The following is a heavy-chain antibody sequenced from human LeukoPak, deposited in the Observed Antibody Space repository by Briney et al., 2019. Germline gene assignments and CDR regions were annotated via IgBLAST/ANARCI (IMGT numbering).Heavy chain of an antibody. D-gene: IGHD3-22*01. CDR2: IIPIFGTA. CDR1: GGTFSSYA. J-gene: IGHJ4*02. Sequence: SVKVSCKASGGTFSSYAISWVRQAPGQGLEWMGRIIPIFGTANYAQKFQGRVTITTDESTSTAYMELSSLRSEDTPVYYCARDGTYYYDSSGYYPSDYWGQGTLVTVSS. V-gene: IGHV1-69*05. CDR3: ARDGTYYYDSSGYYPSDY.